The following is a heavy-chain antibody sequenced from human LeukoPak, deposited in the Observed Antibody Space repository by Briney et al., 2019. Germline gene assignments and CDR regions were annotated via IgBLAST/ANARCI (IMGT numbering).Heavy chain of an antibody. CDR2: INHSGST. D-gene: IGHD5-18*01. J-gene: IGHJ4*02. V-gene: IGHV4-34*01. CDR3: ARAPLDTAMVRYFDY. CDR1: GGSFSGYY. Sequence: SETLSLTCAVYGGSFSGYYWSWIRQPPGKGLEWIGEINHSGSTNYNPSLKSRVTISVDTSKNQFSLKLSSVTAADTAVYYCARAPLDTAMVRYFDYWGQGTLVTVSS.